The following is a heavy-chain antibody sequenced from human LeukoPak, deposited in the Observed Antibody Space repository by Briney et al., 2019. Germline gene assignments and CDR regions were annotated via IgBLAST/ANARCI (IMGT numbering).Heavy chain of an antibody. D-gene: IGHD5-24*01. CDR1: GGSISSSSYY. CDR3: ARVATIPGGMDV. Sequence: SETLSLTCTVSGGSISSSSYYWGWIRQPPGKGLEWIGNIYYSGSTYYNPSLKSRITISVDTSKNQFSLRLTSATAADTAVYYCARVATIPGGMDVWGQGTTVTVSS. J-gene: IGHJ6*02. CDR2: IYYSGST. V-gene: IGHV4-39*01.